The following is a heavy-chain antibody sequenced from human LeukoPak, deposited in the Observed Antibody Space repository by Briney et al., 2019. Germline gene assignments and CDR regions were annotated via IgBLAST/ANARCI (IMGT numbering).Heavy chain of an antibody. CDR3: AKGGSGYFLDL. CDR1: GFIFNNYG. D-gene: IGHD3-22*01. J-gene: IGHJ5*02. V-gene: IGHV3-23*01. CDR2: ISNDGGGT. Sequence: GGSLRLSCAASGFIFNNYGLIWVRQAPGKGLQWVSAISNDGGGTTYADFVKGRFTISRDNSKNTLFLQMNSLRAEDTALYYRAKGGSGYFLDLWGQGTLVTVSS.